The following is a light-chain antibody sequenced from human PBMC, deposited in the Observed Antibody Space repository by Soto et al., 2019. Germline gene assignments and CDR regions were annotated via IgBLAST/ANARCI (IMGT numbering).Light chain of an antibody. V-gene: IGKV1-33*01. CDR1: QEISNY. CDR2: DAS. J-gene: IGKJ1*01. Sequence: DIQMIQSPSSLSASVGDRVTITCQASQEISNYLNWYQQKQGKAPKLLIYDASNLERGVPSRFSGRGSGTDFTFTISRLQPEDFATYYCQQYDHLPRTFGRGTKVEIK. CDR3: QQYDHLPRT.